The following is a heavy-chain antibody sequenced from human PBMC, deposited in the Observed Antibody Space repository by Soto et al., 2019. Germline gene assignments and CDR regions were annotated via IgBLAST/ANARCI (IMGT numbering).Heavy chain of an antibody. CDR1: GYTFTSYG. V-gene: IGHV1-18*01. J-gene: IGHJ4*02. CDR2: ISAYNGNT. Sequence: SVKVSCKASGYTFTSYGISWVRQAPGQGLEWMGWISAYNGNTNYAQKLQGRVTMTTDTSTSTAYMELRSLRSDDTAVYYCARCTTSIAAAGKLWPDYWGQGTLVTVSS. CDR3: ARCTTSIAAAGKLWPDY. D-gene: IGHD6-13*01.